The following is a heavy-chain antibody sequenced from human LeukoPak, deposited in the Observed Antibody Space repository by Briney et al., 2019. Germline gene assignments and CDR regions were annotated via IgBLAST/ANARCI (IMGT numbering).Heavy chain of an antibody. CDR2: ISGSGGST. D-gene: IGHD3-22*01. J-gene: IGHJ4*02. V-gene: IGHV3-23*01. CDR1: GFTFSSYG. CDR3: AKEPEKEVVITAEEYFDY. Sequence: GGSLRLSCAASGFTFSSYGMSWVRQAPGKGLEWVSAISGSGGSTYYADSVKGRFTTSRDKSKNTLYLQMNSLRAEDTAVYYCAKEPEKEVVITAEEYFDYWGQGTLVTVSS.